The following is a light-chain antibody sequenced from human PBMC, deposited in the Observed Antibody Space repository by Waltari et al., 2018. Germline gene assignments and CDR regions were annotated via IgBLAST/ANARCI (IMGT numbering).Light chain of an antibody. Sequence: QSALTQPASGSGSPGQSLTIPCTGTSSDVGGYNSVSWYQQHTGKAPKLMIYEVSNRPSGVSNRFSGSKSGNTASLIISGLQAEDEADYYCSSYTSGSTRVVFGGGTKLTVL. CDR3: SSYTSGSTRVV. CDR2: EVS. CDR1: SSDVGGYNS. V-gene: IGLV2-14*01. J-gene: IGLJ2*01.